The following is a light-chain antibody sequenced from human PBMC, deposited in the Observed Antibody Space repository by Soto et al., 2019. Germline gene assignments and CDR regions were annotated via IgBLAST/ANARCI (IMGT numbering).Light chain of an antibody. CDR2: DVT. CDR3: SSYTTSNTRQIV. V-gene: IGLV2-14*03. CDR1: SSDVGGYNY. Sequence: LTQPASVSGPPGQSITISCTGTSSDVGGYNYVSWYQHHPGKAPKLIIYDVTNRPSGVSNPFSGSKSGNTASLTISGLQPEDEADYYCSSYTTSNTRQIVFGTGTKVTVL. J-gene: IGLJ1*01.